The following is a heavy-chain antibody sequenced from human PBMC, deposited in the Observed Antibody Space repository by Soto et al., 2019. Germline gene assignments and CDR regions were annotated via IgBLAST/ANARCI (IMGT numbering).Heavy chain of an antibody. J-gene: IGHJ4*02. CDR3: SRLEGG. CDR2: SRNKAKSYTT. Sequence: EEQLVESGGDLVQPGGSLTLSCVGSGFTFTDHYMEWVRQAPGKGLEWIARSRNKAKSYTTDYAASVKGRLTISRDLSQNSLYLQMNTRKIEDTAVYYCSRLEGGWGQGTLVTVSS. CDR1: GFTFTDHY. D-gene: IGHD3-3*01. V-gene: IGHV3-72*01.